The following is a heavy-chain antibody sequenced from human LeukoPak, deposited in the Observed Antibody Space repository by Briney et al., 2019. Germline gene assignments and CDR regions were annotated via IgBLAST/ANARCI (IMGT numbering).Heavy chain of an antibody. V-gene: IGHV4-59*01. Sequence: PSETLSLTCTVSGGSISSYYWSWIRQPPGKGLEWIGHIYYSGSTNYNPSLKSRVTISVDTSKNQFSLKLSSVTAADTAVYYCARGLPYYYDSSGGTFDYWGQGTLVTVSS. J-gene: IGHJ4*02. D-gene: IGHD3-22*01. CDR1: GGSISSYY. CDR3: ARGLPYYYDSSGGTFDY. CDR2: IYYSGST.